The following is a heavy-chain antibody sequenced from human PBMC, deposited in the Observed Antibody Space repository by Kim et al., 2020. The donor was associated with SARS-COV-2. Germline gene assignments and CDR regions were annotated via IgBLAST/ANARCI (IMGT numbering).Heavy chain of an antibody. Sequence: GSNKYYADSVKGRFTISRDNSKNTLYLQMNSRRAEDTAVYYCATLGSSGYWGQGTLVTVSS. J-gene: IGHJ4*02. V-gene: IGHV3-30-3*01. CDR3: ATLGSSGY. CDR2: GSNK. D-gene: IGHD6-6*01.